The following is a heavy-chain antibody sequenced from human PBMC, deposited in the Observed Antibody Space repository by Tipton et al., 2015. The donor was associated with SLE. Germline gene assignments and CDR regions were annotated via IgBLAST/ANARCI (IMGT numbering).Heavy chain of an antibody. CDR3: ARHAGLDYYFDY. J-gene: IGHJ4*02. CDR1: GGSFSGYY. Sequence: TLSLTCAVYGGSFSGYYWSWIRQPPGKGLEWIGEINHSGSTNYNPSLKSRVTISVDTSKNQFSLKLSSVTAADTAFYYCARHAGLDYYFDYWGQGTLVTVSS. D-gene: IGHD3/OR15-3a*01. CDR2: INHSGST. V-gene: IGHV4-34*01.